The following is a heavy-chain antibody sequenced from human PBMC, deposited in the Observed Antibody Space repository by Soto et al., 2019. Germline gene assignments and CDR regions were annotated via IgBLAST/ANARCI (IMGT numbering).Heavy chain of an antibody. CDR1: GYTINSDYY. J-gene: IGHJ4*02. D-gene: IGHD3-10*01. V-gene: IGHV4-38-2*01. Sequence: SETLSLTCAVSGYTINSDYYWGWIRQPPGKGLEWIGSVDHSGRTYYSPSLRSRLTIFIDTSKNQFSLRLTSVTAADTAMYFCAKKGYYPSGKINLFDSWGPGTLVTVSS. CDR3: AKKGYYPSGKINLFDS. CDR2: VDHSGRT.